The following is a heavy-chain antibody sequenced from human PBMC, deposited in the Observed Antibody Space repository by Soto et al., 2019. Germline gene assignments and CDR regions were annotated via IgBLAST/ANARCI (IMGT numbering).Heavy chain of an antibody. J-gene: IGHJ4*02. CDR2: FNPTSGST. Sequence: QVQLVQSGAEVKKPGASVKLSCKASGYTFINYYIHWVRQAPGQGLEWMGIFNPTSGSTNYAQKFQGRVILTMDTSTRTVYMELSSLRFDDTAVYYCARDLAAGDYWGQGTLGTVSS. CDR3: ARDLAAGDY. CDR1: GYTFINYY. D-gene: IGHD6-13*01. V-gene: IGHV1-46*01.